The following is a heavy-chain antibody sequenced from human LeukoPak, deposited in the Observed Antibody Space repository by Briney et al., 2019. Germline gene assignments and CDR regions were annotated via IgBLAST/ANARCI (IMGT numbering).Heavy chain of an antibody. V-gene: IGHV4-34*01. CDR3: ARATEGIRTGTTNGDFDY. Sequence: SETLSLTCAVYGVSFRGYYWSWIRQPPGKGLEWIGEINHSGSTNDNPSLKSRVTISVDTSKNQFSLKVSSVAAADTAVYYCARATEGIRTGTTNGDFDYWSQGTLVTVSS. J-gene: IGHJ4*02. CDR2: INHSGST. D-gene: IGHD1-7*01. CDR1: GVSFRGYY.